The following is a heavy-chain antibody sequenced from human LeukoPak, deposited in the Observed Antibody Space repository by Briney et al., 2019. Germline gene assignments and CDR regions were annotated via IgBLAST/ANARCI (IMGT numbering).Heavy chain of an antibody. CDR1: GYTFTDYA. CDR2: ISAYNGDT. J-gene: IGHJ4*02. D-gene: IGHD3-22*01. CDR3: ARERVRYYDSSGYLAY. Sequence: ATVKVSCKASGYTFTDYAISWVRQAPAQGLEWMGWISAYNGDTMYAQNIQGRVTMTTDTSTNTAYMELESLRSDDTAVYYCARERVRYYDSSGYLAYWGQGTLVTVSS. V-gene: IGHV1-18*01.